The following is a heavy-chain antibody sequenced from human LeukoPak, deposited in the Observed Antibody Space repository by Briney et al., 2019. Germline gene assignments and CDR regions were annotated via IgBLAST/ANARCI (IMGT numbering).Heavy chain of an antibody. J-gene: IGHJ5*02. CDR2: IIPIFGTA. CDR1: GGTFSSYA. D-gene: IGHD1-14*01. V-gene: IGHV1-69*05. Sequence: GASVKVSCKASGGTFSSYAISWVRQAPGQGLEWMGGIIPIFGTANYAQKFQGRVTITTDESTSTAYMELSSLRSEDTAVYYCARVAWAFPDGWFDPWGQGTLVTVSS. CDR3: ARVAWAFPDGWFDP.